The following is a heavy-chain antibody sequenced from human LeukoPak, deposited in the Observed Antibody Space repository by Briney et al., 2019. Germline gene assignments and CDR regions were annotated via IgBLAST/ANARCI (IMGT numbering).Heavy chain of an antibody. CDR1: GFTFSSYW. Sequence: GGSLRLSCAASGFTFSSYWLSCVRQAPGKGPEWVANINQDGGLKYYVDSVKGRFTISRDNAKNTLYLQMNSLRAEDTAVYYCTRDSRGSRTYSVDYWGQGTLVTVSS. D-gene: IGHD3-10*01. J-gene: IGHJ4*02. CDR2: INQDGGLK. V-gene: IGHV3-7*05. CDR3: TRDSRGSRTYSVDY.